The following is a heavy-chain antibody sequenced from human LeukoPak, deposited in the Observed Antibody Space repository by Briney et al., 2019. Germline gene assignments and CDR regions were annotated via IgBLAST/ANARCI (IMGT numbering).Heavy chain of an antibody. CDR2: ITPHNCYA. Sequence: ASVKVYSKATGYTLTSYGLSWVRHAHGQWLVWTGWITPHNCYAKYASKFHGRVTMTTDTSTSTAHMNLRSLRSDATAVYYCARNISAGVDYWGQGTLVTVSS. CDR1: GYTLTSYG. CDR3: ARNISAGVDY. V-gene: IGHV1-18*01. D-gene: IGHD6-19*01. J-gene: IGHJ4*02.